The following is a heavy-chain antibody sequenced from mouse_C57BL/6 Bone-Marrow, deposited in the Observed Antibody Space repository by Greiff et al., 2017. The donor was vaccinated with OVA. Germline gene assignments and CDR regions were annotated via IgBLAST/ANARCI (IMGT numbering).Heavy chain of an antibody. CDR3: TLYLFAY. CDR2: IDPGNGDT. Sequence: VQLKESGAELVRPGASVKLSCTASGFNIKDDYMHWVKQRPEQGLEWIGWIDPGNGDTEYASKFQGKATITADTSSNTAYLQLSSLTSEDTAVYYCTLYLFAYWGQGTLVTVSA. CDR1: GFNIKDDY. D-gene: IGHD5-5*01. V-gene: IGHV14-4*01. J-gene: IGHJ3*01.